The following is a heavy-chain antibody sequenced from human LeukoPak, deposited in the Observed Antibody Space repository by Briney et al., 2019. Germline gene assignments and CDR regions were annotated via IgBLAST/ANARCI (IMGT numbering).Heavy chain of an antibody. J-gene: IGHJ4*02. CDR2: IYYSGST. Sequence: KASETLSLTCTVSGGSISSSSYYWGWIRQPPGKGLEWIGSIYYSGSTYYNPSLKSRVTISVDTSKNQLSLKLSSVTAADTAVYYCARHPRDYGSGSYYKNFDYWGQGTLVTVSS. CDR3: ARHPRDYGSGSYYKNFDY. CDR1: GGSISSSSYY. D-gene: IGHD3-10*01. V-gene: IGHV4-39*01.